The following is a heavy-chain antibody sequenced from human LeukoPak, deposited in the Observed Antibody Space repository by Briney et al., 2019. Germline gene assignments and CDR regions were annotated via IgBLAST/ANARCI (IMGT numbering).Heavy chain of an antibody. CDR1: NYTFTSYG. D-gene: IGHD2/OR15-2a*01. Sequence: ASVKVSCKASNYTFTSYGLSWVRQAPGQGLEWMGWISAYNGNTNYAQKLQGRVTMTTDTSTSTAYMELRSLRSDDTAAYYCARVIRGYFDYWGQGTLVTVSS. CDR3: ARVIRGYFDY. J-gene: IGHJ4*02. CDR2: ISAYNGNT. V-gene: IGHV1-18*01.